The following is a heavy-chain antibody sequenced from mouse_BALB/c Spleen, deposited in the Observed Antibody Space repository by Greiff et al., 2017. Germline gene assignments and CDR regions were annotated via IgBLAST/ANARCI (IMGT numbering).Heavy chain of an antibody. V-gene: IGHV1S56*01. Sequence: QVQLQQSGPELVKPGASVRISCKASGYTFTSYYIHWVKQRPGQGLEWIGWIYPGNVNTKYNEKFKGKATLTADKSSSTAYMQLSSLTSEDSAVYCCARETIAMDYWGQGTSVTVSS. CDR2: IYPGNVNT. CDR3: ARETIAMDY. J-gene: IGHJ4*01. CDR1: GYTFTSYY. D-gene: IGHD1-1*02.